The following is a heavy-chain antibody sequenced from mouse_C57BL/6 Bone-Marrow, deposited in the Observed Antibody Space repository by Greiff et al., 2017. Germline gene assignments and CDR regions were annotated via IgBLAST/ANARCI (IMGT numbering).Heavy chain of an antibody. CDR3: ARWTGYGDGYFDV. D-gene: IGHD2-13*01. CDR1: GYAFTNYL. V-gene: IGHV1-54*01. CDR2: INPGSGGT. J-gene: IGHJ1*03. Sequence: VQLQQSGAELVRPGTSVKVSCKASGYAFTNYLIEWVKQRPGQGLEWIGVINPGSGGTQYNAKFKGKATLTADKSSNTAYMQLSSLTSEDTAVYYCARWTGYGDGYFDVWGTGTTVIVSS.